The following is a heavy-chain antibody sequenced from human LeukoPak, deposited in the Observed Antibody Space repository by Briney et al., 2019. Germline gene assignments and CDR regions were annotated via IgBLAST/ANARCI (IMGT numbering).Heavy chain of an antibody. CDR1: GFTFSSYT. Sequence: GGSLRLSCAASGFTFSSYTMNWVRQPPGKGLEWVSAISGSGGSTYYADSVKGRFTISRDNAKNSLYLQMNSLRAEDTAVYYCARDREAYDFWSGYFYYWGQRTLVTVSS. CDR3: ARDREAYDFWSGYFYY. V-gene: IGHV3-21*01. CDR2: ISGSGGST. J-gene: IGHJ4*02. D-gene: IGHD3-3*01.